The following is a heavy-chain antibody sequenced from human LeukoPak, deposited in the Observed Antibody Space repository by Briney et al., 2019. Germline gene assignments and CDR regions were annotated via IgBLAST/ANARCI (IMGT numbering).Heavy chain of an antibody. CDR1: GGTFSSYA. CDR3: ARDFDDGDWHV. Sequence: ASVKVSCKSSGGTFSSYAISWVRQAPGQGLEWMGGIIPIFGTANYAQKFQGRVTITTDESTSTAYMELSSLRSEGTAVYYCARDFDDGDWHVWGKGTTVTVSS. CDR2: IIPIFGTA. D-gene: IGHD4-17*01. J-gene: IGHJ6*04. V-gene: IGHV1-69*05.